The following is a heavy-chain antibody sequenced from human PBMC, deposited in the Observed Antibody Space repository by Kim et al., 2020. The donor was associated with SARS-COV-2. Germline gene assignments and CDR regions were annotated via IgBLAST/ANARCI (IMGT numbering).Heavy chain of an antibody. Sequence: GGSLRLSCAASGFTFSSYWMSWVRQAPGKGLEWVANIKQDGSEKYYVDSVKGRFTISRDNAKNSLYLQMNSLRAEDTAVYYCAREDCGGDCYSSRPSAFDIWGQGTMVTVSS. V-gene: IGHV3-7*03. D-gene: IGHD2-21*01. CDR3: AREDCGGDCYSSRPSAFDI. CDR2: IKQDGSEK. J-gene: IGHJ3*02. CDR1: GFTFSSYW.